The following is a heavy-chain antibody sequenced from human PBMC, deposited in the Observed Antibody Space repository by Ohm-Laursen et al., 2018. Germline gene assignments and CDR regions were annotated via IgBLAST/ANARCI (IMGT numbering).Heavy chain of an antibody. CDR1: GFTFGSSW. CDR3: AKVLFSYYGSGSYYSPDY. J-gene: IGHJ4*02. D-gene: IGHD3-10*01. Sequence: SLRLSCAASGFTFGSSWMHWVRQAPGKGLEWVATIKQDGSEKYYVDSVKGRFTISRDNAKNSLYLQMNSLRAEDTAVYYCAKVLFSYYGSGSYYSPDYWGQGTLVTVSS. CDR2: IKQDGSEK. V-gene: IGHV3-7*01.